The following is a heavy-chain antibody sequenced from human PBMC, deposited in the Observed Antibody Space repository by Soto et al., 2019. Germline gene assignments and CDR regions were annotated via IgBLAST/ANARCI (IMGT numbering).Heavy chain of an antibody. Sequence: QVQVVQSGAEVKKPGASVKVSCNPSGYSFTSYGISGVRQAPGQGLEWMGWISAYNGNPNYAQKFQDRVTMTTDASTSTAYMELRSLTSDDTAVYYCATSVTLDSWGQGTLVTVSS. CDR1: GYSFTSYG. J-gene: IGHJ4*02. CDR2: ISAYNGNP. CDR3: ATSVTLDS. D-gene: IGHD4-4*01. V-gene: IGHV1-18*01.